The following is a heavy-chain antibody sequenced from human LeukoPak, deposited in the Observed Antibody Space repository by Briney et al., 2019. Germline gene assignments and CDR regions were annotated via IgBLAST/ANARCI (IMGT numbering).Heavy chain of an antibody. J-gene: IGHJ5*02. Sequence: PGGSLRLSCAASGFTVGSNYMTWVRQAPGKGLEWVSVIYRAGNTYYADSVKGRFTISRDNSKNTVYLQMNSLRAEDTAVYYCATFSYAGNAGGSVGPWGQGTLVTVSS. CDR2: IYRAGNT. V-gene: IGHV3-53*01. D-gene: IGHD4-23*01. CDR1: GFTVGSNY. CDR3: ATFSYAGNAGGSVGP.